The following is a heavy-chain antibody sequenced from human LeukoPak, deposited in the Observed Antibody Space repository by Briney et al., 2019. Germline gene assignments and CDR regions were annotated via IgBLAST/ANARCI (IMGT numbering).Heavy chain of an antibody. Sequence: PSETLSLTCAVYGGSFSAYYWSWIRQPPGKGLEWIGEINHSGSTNYNPSLKSRVTISVDTSKNQFSLKLSSVTAADTAVYYCARGVTYYCDNSGYVPYYFAYWGQGALVTVSS. J-gene: IGHJ4*02. CDR1: GGSFSAYY. CDR3: ARGVTYYCDNSGYVPYYFAY. D-gene: IGHD3-22*01. V-gene: IGHV4-34*01. CDR2: INHSGST.